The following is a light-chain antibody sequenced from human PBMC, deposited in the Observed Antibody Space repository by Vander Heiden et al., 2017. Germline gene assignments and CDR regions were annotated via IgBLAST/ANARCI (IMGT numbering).Light chain of an antibody. J-gene: IGLJ3*02. CDR3: LLSYSGARWL. CDR1: TGAVTSGHY. CDR2: DTS. V-gene: IGLV7-46*01. Sequence: QAVVTQQPSLTVSPGGTVTRTCGSTTGAVTSGHYPYWFQQKPGQAPRTLIYDTSNKHSWTPARFSGSLLGGKAALTLSGAQPEDEAEYYCLLSYSGARWLFGGGTKLPS.